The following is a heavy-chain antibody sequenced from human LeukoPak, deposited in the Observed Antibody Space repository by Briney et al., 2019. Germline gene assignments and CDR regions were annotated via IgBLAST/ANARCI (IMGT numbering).Heavy chain of an antibody. D-gene: IGHD2-15*01. J-gene: IGHJ4*02. CDR3: ARDPQYCSGGSCYSFDY. Sequence: GESLKISCKGSGYSFTSYWIGWVRQMPGKGLEWMGIIYPGDSDTRYSPSFQGQVTISADKPISTAYLQWSSLKASDTAMYYCARDPQYCSGGSCYSFDYWGQGTLVTVSS. V-gene: IGHV5-51*04. CDR1: GYSFTSYW. CDR2: IYPGDSDT.